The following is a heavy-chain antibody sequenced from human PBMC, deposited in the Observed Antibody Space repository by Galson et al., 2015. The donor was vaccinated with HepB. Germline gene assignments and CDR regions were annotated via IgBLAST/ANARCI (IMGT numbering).Heavy chain of an antibody. CDR1: GYTFTSYY. CDR2: INPSGGST. CDR3: ARVGSSSWYVYYCMDV. V-gene: IGHV1-46*03. Sequence: SVKVSCKASGYTFTSYYMHWVRQAPGQGLEWMGIINPSGGSTSYAQKFQGRVTMTRDTSTSTVYMELSSLRSEDTAVYYCARVGSSSWYVYYCMDVWGQGTTVTVSS. D-gene: IGHD6-13*01. J-gene: IGHJ6*02.